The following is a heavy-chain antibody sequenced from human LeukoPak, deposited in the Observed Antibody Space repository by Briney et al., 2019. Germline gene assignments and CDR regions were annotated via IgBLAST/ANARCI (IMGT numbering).Heavy chain of an antibody. CDR1: GGSISSGSYY. CDR3: ARAGTYYYDSSGYWLPLDY. CDR2: IYTSGST. J-gene: IGHJ4*02. D-gene: IGHD3-22*01. Sequence: KPSETLSLTCTVSGGSISSGSYYWSWIRQPAGKGLEWIGRIYTSGSTNYNPSLKSRVTISVDTSKNQFSLKLSSVTAADTAVYYCARAGTYYYDSSGYWLPLDYWGQGTLVTVSS. V-gene: IGHV4-61*02.